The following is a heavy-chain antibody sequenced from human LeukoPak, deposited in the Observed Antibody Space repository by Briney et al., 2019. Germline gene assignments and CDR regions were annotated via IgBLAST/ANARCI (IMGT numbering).Heavy chain of an antibody. V-gene: IGHV3-43D*03. J-gene: IGHJ4*02. CDR1: GFTFDDYA. CDR3: AKDKYGSSWYGEFDY. Sequence: PGGPLRLSCAASGFTFDDYAMHWVRQAPGKGLEWVSLISWDGGNTYYADSVKGRFTISRDNSKNSLYLQMNSLRVEDTALYYCAKDKYGSSWYGEFDYWGQGTLVTVSS. CDR2: ISWDGGNT. D-gene: IGHD6-13*01.